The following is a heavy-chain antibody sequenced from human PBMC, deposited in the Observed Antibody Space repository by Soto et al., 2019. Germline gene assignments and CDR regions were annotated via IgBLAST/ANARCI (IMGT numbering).Heavy chain of an antibody. CDR3: ARDSRSRSWYAFGMDV. J-gene: IGHJ6*02. V-gene: IGHV4-30-4*01. CDR2: IYYSGST. CDR1: RGSIGSGDYY. D-gene: IGHD6-13*01. Sequence: SETLSVTCTVSRGSIGSGDYYWSWIRQPPGKGLEWIGYIYYSGSTYYNPSLKIRVTISVDTSKNQFPLKLSPVTAADTAVYYCARDSRSRSWYAFGMDVWGQGTTVTVYS.